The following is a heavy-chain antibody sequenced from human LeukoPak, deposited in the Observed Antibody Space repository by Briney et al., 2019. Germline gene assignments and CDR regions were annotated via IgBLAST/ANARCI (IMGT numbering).Heavy chain of an antibody. Sequence: PSETLSLTCAVYGGSFSGYYWSWIRQPPGKGLEWIGEINHSGSTNYNPSLKSRVTISVDTSKNQFSLKLSPVTPADTAVYYCARDGYSGLYNWFDPWGQGTLVTVSS. CDR1: GGSFSGYY. V-gene: IGHV4-34*01. CDR2: INHSGST. J-gene: IGHJ5*02. CDR3: ARDGYSGLYNWFDP. D-gene: IGHD1-26*01.